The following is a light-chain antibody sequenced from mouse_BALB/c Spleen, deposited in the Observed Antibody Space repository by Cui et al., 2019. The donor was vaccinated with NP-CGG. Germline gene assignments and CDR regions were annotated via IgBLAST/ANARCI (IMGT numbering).Light chain of an antibody. CDR3: ALWYSNHWV. CDR2: GTN. Sequence: VVTHDSALTTSPCETVTLTCRHSTGAVTTNNYANWVQEKPDHLFTGLIGGTNNRAPGVPARFSGSLIGDKAALTITGAQTEDEAIYFCALWYSNHWVFGGGTKLTVL. V-gene: IGLV1*01. CDR1: TGAVTTNNY. J-gene: IGLJ1*01.